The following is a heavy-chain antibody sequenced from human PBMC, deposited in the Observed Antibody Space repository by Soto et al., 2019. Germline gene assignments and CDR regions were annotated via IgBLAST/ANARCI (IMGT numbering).Heavy chain of an antibody. CDR2: ISGSGGST. Sequence: PGGSLRLSCAASGFTFSSYAMSWVRQAPGKGLEWVSAISGSGGSTYYADSVKGRFTISRDNSKNTLYLQMNSLRAEDTAVYYCARDKAWELPDYYYGMDVWGQGTTVTVSS. CDR1: GFTFSSYA. D-gene: IGHD1-26*01. J-gene: IGHJ6*02. V-gene: IGHV3-23*01. CDR3: ARDKAWELPDYYYGMDV.